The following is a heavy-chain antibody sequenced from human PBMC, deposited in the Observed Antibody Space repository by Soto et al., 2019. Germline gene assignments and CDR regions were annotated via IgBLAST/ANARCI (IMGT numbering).Heavy chain of an antibody. V-gene: IGHV1-2*02. J-gene: IGHJ6*02. Sequence: QVQLVQSGAEVEKPGASVKVSCKASGYTFTVYYMHWVGQAPGQGLEWMGWINPNSGDTKYAERFQGRVTMTRDTSISTAYMELSRLRSDDMAVYYCARDRGAGYYGMDVWGQGTTVTVSS. CDR2: INPNSGDT. D-gene: IGHD3-16*01. CDR3: ARDRGAGYYGMDV. CDR1: GYTFTVYY.